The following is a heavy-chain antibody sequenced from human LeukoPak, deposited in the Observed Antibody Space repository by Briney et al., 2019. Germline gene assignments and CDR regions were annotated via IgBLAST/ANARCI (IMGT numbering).Heavy chain of an antibody. D-gene: IGHD2-15*01. J-gene: IGHJ3*02. Sequence: WASVKVSCKASGYTFTSYYMHWVRQAPGQGLEWMGIINPSGGSTSYAQKFQGRVTITADESTSTAYMELSSLRSEDTAVYYCARGFEWWGAFDIWGQGTMVTVSS. V-gene: IGHV1-46*01. CDR2: INPSGGST. CDR1: GYTFTSYY. CDR3: ARGFEWWGAFDI.